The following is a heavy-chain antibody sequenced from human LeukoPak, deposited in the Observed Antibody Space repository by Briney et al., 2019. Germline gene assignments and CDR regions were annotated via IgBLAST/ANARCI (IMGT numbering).Heavy chain of an antibody. V-gene: IGHV3-23*01. CDR1: GFTFSHYA. Sequence: PGASLTLSCAASGFTFSHYAMSWVRQAPGKGLEWVSTASGSGANTYYADSVKGRFTISRDNSKNTLYLQMNSLTAEDTALYYCTKDQIGYSKPIDCWGQGTLVTVSS. D-gene: IGHD4-11*01. CDR2: ASGSGANT. J-gene: IGHJ4*02. CDR3: TKDQIGYSKPIDC.